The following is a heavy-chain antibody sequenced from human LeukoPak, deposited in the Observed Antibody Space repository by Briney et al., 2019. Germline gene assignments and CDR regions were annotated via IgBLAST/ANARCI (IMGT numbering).Heavy chain of an antibody. V-gene: IGHV5-51*01. CDR2: IYPGDSDT. CDR3: ARRFCSGGSCNGDY. D-gene: IGHD2-15*01. J-gene: IGHJ4*02. CDR1: GYSFTSSW. Sequence: GESLKISCKGSGYSFTSSWIGWVRQMPAKGLEWIGIIYPGDSDTRYSPSFQGQVTISADKSISTAYLQWSSLKASDTAMYYCARRFCSGGSCNGDYWGQGTLVTVPS.